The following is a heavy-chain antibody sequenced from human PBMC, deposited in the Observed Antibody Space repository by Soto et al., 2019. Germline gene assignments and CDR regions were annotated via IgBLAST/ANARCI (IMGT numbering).Heavy chain of an antibody. J-gene: IGHJ6*02. Sequence: SETLSLTCTVSGGSVTSYYWSWIRQPPGKGMEWIAYIYYSGSTNYNPSLKSRVTVSVDMSKNQFSLTLTSVTAADTAVYYCARGTDYMQIASYHYGLDVWGQGATVTVSS. D-gene: IGHD4-4*01. CDR3: ARGTDYMQIASYHYGLDV. CDR1: GGSVTSYY. V-gene: IGHV4-59*02. CDR2: IYYSGST.